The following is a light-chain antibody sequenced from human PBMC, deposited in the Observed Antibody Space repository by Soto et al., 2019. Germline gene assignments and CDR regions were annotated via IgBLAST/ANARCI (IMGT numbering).Light chain of an antibody. Sequence: QSALTQPASVSGSPGQSITISCTGTSSDVVSYNLVSWYQQHPGKAPKLMIYEVSKRPSRVSNRFAGSKSGNTASLTIAGLQAEDEADYYCCSYAGSSTLVFGGGTKLTVL. J-gene: IGLJ3*02. CDR1: SSDVVSYNL. CDR3: CSYAGSSTLV. V-gene: IGLV2-23*02. CDR2: EVS.